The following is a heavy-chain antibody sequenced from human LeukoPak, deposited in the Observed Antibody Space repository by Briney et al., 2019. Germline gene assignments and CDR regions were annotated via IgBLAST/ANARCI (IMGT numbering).Heavy chain of an antibody. V-gene: IGHV3-23*01. D-gene: IGHD5-18*01. CDR1: GFTFSSYA. CDR3: AKGGRGTASEY. CDR2: ISGSGGST. J-gene: IGHJ4*02. Sequence: GGSLRHSCAASGFTFSSYAMSWVRQAPGKGLEWVSAISGSGGSTNYADSVKGRFTISRDNSRNTLFLQVNSLRGDDTAVYYCAKGGRGTASEYWGQGTLVTVSS.